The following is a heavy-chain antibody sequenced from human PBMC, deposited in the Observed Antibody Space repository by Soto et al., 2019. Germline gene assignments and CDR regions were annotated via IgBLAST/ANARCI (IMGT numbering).Heavy chain of an antibody. CDR2: IYYSGST. V-gene: IGHV4-31*03. Sequence: QVQLQESGPGLVKPSQTLSLTCTVSGGSISSGGYYWSWIRQHPGKGLEWIGYIYYSGSTYYNPSLKSRVTISVDTSKNQFSLKLSSVTAADTAVYYCARDPQIGPDYGDYVSYYGMDVWGQGTTVTVSS. CDR1: GGSISSGGYY. CDR3: ARDPQIGPDYGDYVSYYGMDV. D-gene: IGHD4-17*01. J-gene: IGHJ6*02.